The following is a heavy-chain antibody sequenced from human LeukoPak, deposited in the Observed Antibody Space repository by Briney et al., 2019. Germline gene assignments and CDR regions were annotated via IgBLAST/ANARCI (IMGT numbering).Heavy chain of an antibody. V-gene: IGHV3-33*01. Sequence: GGSLRLSCAASGFTFSSYGMHWVRQAPGKGLEWVAVIWYDGSNKYYAYSVKGRFTISRDNSKNTLYLQMNSLRAEDTAGYYGVRAGGGAAGPGGNWFDPWGQGTLVTVSS. CDR2: IWYDGSNK. CDR1: GFTFSSYG. D-gene: IGHD6-25*01. J-gene: IGHJ5*02. CDR3: VRAGGGAAGPGGNWFDP.